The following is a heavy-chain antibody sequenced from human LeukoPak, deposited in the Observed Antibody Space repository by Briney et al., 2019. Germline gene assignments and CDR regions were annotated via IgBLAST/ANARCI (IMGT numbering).Heavy chain of an antibody. J-gene: IGHJ6*04. CDR2: IIPIFGTA. V-gene: IGHV1-69*06. Sequence: SVKVSCKASGGTFSSYAISWVRQAPAQGLEWMGGIIPIFGTANYAQKFQGRVTITADKSTSTAYMELSSLRSEDTAVYYCVKGPYSSSWYGPLYGMDVWGKGTTVTVSS. D-gene: IGHD6-13*01. CDR3: VKGPYSSSWYGPLYGMDV. CDR1: GGTFSSYA.